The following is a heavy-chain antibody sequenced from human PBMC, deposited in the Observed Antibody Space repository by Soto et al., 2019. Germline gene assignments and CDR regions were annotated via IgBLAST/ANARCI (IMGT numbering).Heavy chain of an antibody. D-gene: IGHD3-16*01. V-gene: IGHV3-49*04. Sequence: GGSLRLSCAASGFTFGDYAMSWVRQAPGKGLEWVGFIRSKAYGGTTEYAASVKGRFTISRDDSKSIAYLQMNSLKTEDTAVYYCTREDHADGKGGWFDPWGQGTLVTVSS. CDR1: GFTFGDYA. J-gene: IGHJ5*02. CDR3: TREDHADGKGGWFDP. CDR2: IRSKAYGGTT.